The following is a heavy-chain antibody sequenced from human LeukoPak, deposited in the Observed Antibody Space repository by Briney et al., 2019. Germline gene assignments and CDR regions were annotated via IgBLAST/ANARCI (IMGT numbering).Heavy chain of an antibody. CDR1: GFTFSSYA. CDR2: VSSDGGVT. D-gene: IGHD2-2*01. Sequence: GGSLRLSCAASGFTFSSYAMHWVRQAPGKGLEYVSAVSSDGGVTYYANYVKGRFIISRDNTKHTIHLQMGRLRGEDMDVYYCARDPHCGSTSCLSYFDYWGQGTLVTVSS. CDR3: ARDPHCGSTSCLSYFDY. V-gene: IGHV3-64*01. J-gene: IGHJ4*02.